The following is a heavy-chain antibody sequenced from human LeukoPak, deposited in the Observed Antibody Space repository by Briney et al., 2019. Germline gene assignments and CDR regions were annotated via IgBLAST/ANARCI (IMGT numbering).Heavy chain of an antibody. V-gene: IGHV3-15*01. D-gene: IGHD4/OR15-4a*01. CDR2: VKSKADGETT. CDR1: RFTFINAW. J-gene: IGHJ4*02. Sequence: GGSLRLSCAASRFTFINAWMNWVRQAPGKGLEWVGRVKSKADGETTDYAAPVKGRFTISRDDSNNMVYLQMSSLKVEDTAVYYCAIDEPNYAPYDFDYWGQGTLVTVTS. CDR3: AIDEPNYAPYDFDY.